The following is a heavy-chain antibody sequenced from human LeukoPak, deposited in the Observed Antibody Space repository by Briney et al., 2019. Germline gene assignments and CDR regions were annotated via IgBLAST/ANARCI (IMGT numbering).Heavy chain of an antibody. J-gene: IGHJ5*02. CDR3: ARDHPGSWSNWFDP. CDR2: IYTSGST. D-gene: IGHD6-13*01. CDR1: GGSISSYY. V-gene: IGHV4-4*07. Sequence: SGTLSLTCTVSGGSISSYYWSWIRQPAGKGLEWIGRIYTSGSTNYNPSLKSRVTMSVDTSKNQFSLKLSSVTAADTAVYYCARDHPGSWSNWFDPWGQGTLVTVSS.